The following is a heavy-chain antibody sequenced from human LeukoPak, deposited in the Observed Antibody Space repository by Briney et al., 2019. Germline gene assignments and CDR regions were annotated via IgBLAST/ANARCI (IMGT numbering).Heavy chain of an antibody. J-gene: IGHJ3*02. CDR1: GGSISSYY. D-gene: IGHD5-24*01. CDR3: ARATITMAIGVPADAFDI. V-gene: IGHV4-30-4*08. CDR2: IYYSGNT. Sequence: TSETLSLTCTVSGGSISSYYWSWIRQPPGKGPEWIGYIYYSGNTYYNPSLKSRVTISVDTSKKQFSLKLYSMTAADTAVYYCARATITMAIGVPADAFDIWGQGTMVTVSS.